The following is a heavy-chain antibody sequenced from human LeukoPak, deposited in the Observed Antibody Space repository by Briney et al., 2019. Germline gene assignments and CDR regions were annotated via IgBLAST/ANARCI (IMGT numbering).Heavy chain of an antibody. J-gene: IGHJ4*02. Sequence: PGGSLRLSCAASGFTFSDYGIHWVRQAPGKGLEWVAVICNGGSNKNYADSVKGRFTISRDNSTNTLYLQTNSLRAEDTAVYYCAKDHGLGIGCSLDYWGQGTLVAVSS. CDR1: GFTFSDYG. CDR3: AKDHGLGIGCSLDY. CDR2: ICNGGSNK. V-gene: IGHV3-30*18. D-gene: IGHD3/OR15-3a*01.